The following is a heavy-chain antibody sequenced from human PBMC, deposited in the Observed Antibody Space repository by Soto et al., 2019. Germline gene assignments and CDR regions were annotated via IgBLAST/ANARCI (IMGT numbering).Heavy chain of an antibody. V-gene: IGHV1-3*05. D-gene: IGHD3-10*01. J-gene: IGHJ4*02. Sequence: QVQLVQSGAEEKKPGASVKVSCKASGYTFTSYAMHWVRQAPGQRLEWMGWIYAGNGNKKHSQKFQGRVTITRDTSASTAYMELSSLTSEDTAVYYCARGGPPIDYWGQGTLVTVSS. CDR1: GYTFTSYA. CDR2: IYAGNGNK. CDR3: ARGGPPIDY.